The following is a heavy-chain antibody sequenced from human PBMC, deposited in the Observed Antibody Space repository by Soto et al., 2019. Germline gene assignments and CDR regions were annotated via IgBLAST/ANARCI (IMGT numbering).Heavy chain of an antibody. J-gene: IGHJ4*02. CDR2: IITYNGNT. Sequence: QVQLVQSGAEVKKPGASVKVSCKASGYTFSSYAISWVRQAPGQGLEWMGWIITYNGNTNYAQKLQGRVTMTTDTSTTTAYMDLRSLRSDDTAGYDCARTGPPVDYWGQGTLVTVSS. CDR3: ARTGPPVDY. CDR1: GYTFSSYA. V-gene: IGHV1-18*01.